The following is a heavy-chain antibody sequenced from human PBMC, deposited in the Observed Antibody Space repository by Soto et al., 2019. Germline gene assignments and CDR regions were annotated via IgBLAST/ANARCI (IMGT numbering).Heavy chain of an antibody. J-gene: IGHJ4*02. Sequence: EVQLVESGGVVVQPGGSLRLSCAASGFTFDDYAMHWVRQAPGKGLEWVSLISWDGGSTYYADSVKGRFTISRDNSKNSLYLQMNSLRAEDTALYYCAKAEYRDGYNSPLIGYWGQGTLVTVSS. CDR1: GFTFDDYA. D-gene: IGHD5-12*01. CDR3: AKAEYRDGYNSPLIGY. CDR2: ISWDGGST. V-gene: IGHV3-43D*04.